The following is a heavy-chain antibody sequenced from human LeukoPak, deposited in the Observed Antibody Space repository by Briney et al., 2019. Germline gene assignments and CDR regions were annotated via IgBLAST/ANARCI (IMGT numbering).Heavy chain of an antibody. Sequence: SVNVSCKASGYTFTSYAMNWVRQAPGQGLEWMGGIIPIFGTANYAQKFQGRVTITADESTSTAYMELSSLRSEDTAVYYCASLRDGYNWGIDYWGQGTLVTVSS. CDR2: IIPIFGTA. D-gene: IGHD5-24*01. J-gene: IGHJ4*02. CDR3: ASLRDGYNWGIDY. V-gene: IGHV1-69*13. CDR1: GYTFTSYA.